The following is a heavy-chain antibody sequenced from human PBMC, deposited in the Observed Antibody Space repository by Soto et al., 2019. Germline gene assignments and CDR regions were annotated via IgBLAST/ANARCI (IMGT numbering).Heavy chain of an antibody. CDR1: GGSISSGGYS. J-gene: IGHJ5*02. CDR2: IYHSGST. CDR3: ARAQRSQKAEENWFDP. Sequence: SETLSLTCAVSGGSISSGGYSWSWIRQPPGKGLEWIGYIYHSGSTYYNPSLKSRVTISVDRSKNQFSLKLSSVTAADTAVYYCARAQRSQKAEENWFDPWGQGTLVTVSS. V-gene: IGHV4-30-2*01.